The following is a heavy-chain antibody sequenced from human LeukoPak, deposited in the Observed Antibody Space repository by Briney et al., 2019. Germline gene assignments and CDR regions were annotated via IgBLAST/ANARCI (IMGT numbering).Heavy chain of an antibody. V-gene: IGHV1-18*01. Sequence: ASVKVSCKASGYSFTHYGITWIREAPGQGPEWLGWISGYNANAHYAQNVQGRVTLTTDTSTNTAYMELRGLTSDDTAMYYCARLGRGCSSIRCYWEDWFDPWGQGTLVIVSS. J-gene: IGHJ5*02. CDR3: ARLGRGCSSIRCYWEDWFDP. CDR1: GYSFTHYG. CDR2: ISGYNANA. D-gene: IGHD2-2*01.